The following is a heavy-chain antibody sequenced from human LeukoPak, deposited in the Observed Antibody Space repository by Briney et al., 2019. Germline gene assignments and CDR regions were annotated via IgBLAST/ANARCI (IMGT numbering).Heavy chain of an antibody. Sequence: SETLSLTCTVSGGSISSYYWSWIRQPPGKGLEWIGYIYYSGSTNYNSSLKSRVTISVDTSKNQFSLKLSSVTAADTAVYYCARDKDFGSGGPNWFDPWGQGTLVTVSS. CDR2: IYYSGST. D-gene: IGHD3-10*01. CDR1: GGSISSYY. V-gene: IGHV4-59*01. J-gene: IGHJ5*02. CDR3: ARDKDFGSGGPNWFDP.